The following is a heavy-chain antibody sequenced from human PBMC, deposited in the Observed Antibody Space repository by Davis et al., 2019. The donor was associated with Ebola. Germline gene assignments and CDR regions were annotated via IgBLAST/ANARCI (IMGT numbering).Heavy chain of an antibody. CDR3: ARVRVWSGYTYYMDV. Sequence: ASVKVSCKASGYTFTGYYMHWVRQAPGQGLEWMGWINPNSGGTNYAQKFQGRVTMTRDTSISTAYMELSSLRSEDTAVYYCARVRVWSGYTYYMDVWGKGTTVTVSS. CDR2: INPNSGGT. D-gene: IGHD3-3*01. CDR1: GYTFTGYY. J-gene: IGHJ6*03. V-gene: IGHV1-2*02.